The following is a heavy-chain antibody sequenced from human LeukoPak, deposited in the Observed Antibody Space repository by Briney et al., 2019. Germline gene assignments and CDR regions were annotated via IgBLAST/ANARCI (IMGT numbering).Heavy chain of an antibody. CDR2: INPSGGST. J-gene: IGHJ4*02. V-gene: IGHV1-46*01. CDR1: GYTYTIYY. Sequence: ASVTVSFKASGYTYTIYYMHWVRQAHGQGVEWMGIINPSGGSTSHAQKFQGRVTMTRDTSTSTVYMELSSLRSEDTAVYYCARVFGYSYGYLDYWGQGTLVTVSS. CDR3: ARVFGYSYGYLDY. D-gene: IGHD5-18*01.